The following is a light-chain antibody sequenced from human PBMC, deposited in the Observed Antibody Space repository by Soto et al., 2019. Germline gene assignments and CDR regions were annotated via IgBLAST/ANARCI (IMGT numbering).Light chain of an antibody. Sequence: DIGMTQSPATLSVSPGETATLSCRASQSVRDNLAWYQQKRGQAPRLLIYGASIRATGIPARFSGSGSGTEFTLTISSLQSEDFAVYYCQHYDSWPPLFGPGTKVDIK. V-gene: IGKV3-15*01. CDR1: QSVRDN. CDR3: QHYDSWPPL. CDR2: GAS. J-gene: IGKJ3*01.